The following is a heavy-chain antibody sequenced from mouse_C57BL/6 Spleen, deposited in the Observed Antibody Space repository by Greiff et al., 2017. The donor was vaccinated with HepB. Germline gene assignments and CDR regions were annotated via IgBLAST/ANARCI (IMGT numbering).Heavy chain of an antibody. V-gene: IGHV1-55*01. CDR2: IYPGSGST. CDR1: GYTFTSYW. D-gene: IGHD2-5*01. CDR3: ARRGYSNYGAMDY. Sequence: LQESGAELVKPGASVKMSCKASGYTFTSYWITWVKQRPGQGLEWIGDIYPGSGSTNYNEKFKSKATLTVDTSSSTAYMQLSSLTSEDSAVYYCARRGYSNYGAMDYWGQGTSVTVSS. J-gene: IGHJ4*01.